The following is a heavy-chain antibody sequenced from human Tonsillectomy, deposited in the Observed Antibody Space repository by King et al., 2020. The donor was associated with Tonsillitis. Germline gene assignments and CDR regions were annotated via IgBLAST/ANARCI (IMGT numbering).Heavy chain of an antibody. V-gene: IGHV5-51*03. J-gene: IGHJ4*02. CDR2: IYPDDSDT. CDR1: GYNFTNYW. CDR3: ARPSHYEDSGSYYFDY. D-gene: IGHD3-22*01. Sequence: QLVQSGAEVKKPGESLKISCKGSGYNFTNYWIAWVRQMPGKGLEWMGIIYPDDSDTRYSPSFQGQVTISADKSISPDYLQWISRTASDTARYYCARPSHYEDSGSYYFDYWGQGTLVTVSS.